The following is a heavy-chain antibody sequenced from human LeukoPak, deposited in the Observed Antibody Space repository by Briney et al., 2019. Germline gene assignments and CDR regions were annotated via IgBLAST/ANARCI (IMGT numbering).Heavy chain of an antibody. D-gene: IGHD2-8*01. Sequence: GGSLRLSCAASGFTFSSYAMHWVRQAPGEGLEWVAVISYDGSNKYYADSVKGRFTISRDNSKNTLYLQMNSLRAEDTAVYYCARVRSSILMAALFDPWGQGTLVTVSS. V-gene: IGHV3-30-3*01. CDR1: GFTFSSYA. CDR3: ARVRSSILMAALFDP. CDR2: ISYDGSNK. J-gene: IGHJ5*02.